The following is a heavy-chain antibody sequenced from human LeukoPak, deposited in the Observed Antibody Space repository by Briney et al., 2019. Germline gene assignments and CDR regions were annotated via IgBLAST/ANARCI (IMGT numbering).Heavy chain of an antibody. J-gene: IGHJ4*02. CDR1: GYSFSSYW. D-gene: IGHD4-17*01. CDR3: ARHRGDYRRGFDY. V-gene: IGHV5-51*01. Sequence: GESLQISCKGTGYSFSSYWIGWVREMPGKGLEWMGIIYPGDFDTRYSPSFQGQVTISADKSISTAYLQWSSLKASDTAMYYCARHRGDYRRGFDYWGQGTLVTVSS. CDR2: IYPGDFDT.